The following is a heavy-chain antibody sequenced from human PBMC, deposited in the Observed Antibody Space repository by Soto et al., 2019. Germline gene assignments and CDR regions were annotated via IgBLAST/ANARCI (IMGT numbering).Heavy chain of an antibody. V-gene: IGHV1-18*01. CDR3: ARDVSGYDSPYFDY. D-gene: IGHD5-12*01. J-gene: IGHJ4*02. Sequence: GASVKVSCKASGYTFTSYGISWVRQAPGQGLEWMGWISAYNGNTNYAQKLQGRVTMTTDTSTSTAYMELRSLRSDDTAVYYCARDVSGYDSPYFDYWGQGTLVTVSS. CDR1: GYTFTSYG. CDR2: ISAYNGNT.